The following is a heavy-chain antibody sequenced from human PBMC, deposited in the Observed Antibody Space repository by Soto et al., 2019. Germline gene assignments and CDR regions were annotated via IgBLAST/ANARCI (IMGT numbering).Heavy chain of an antibody. V-gene: IGHV1-3*01. Sequence: ASVKVSCKASGYTFTSYAMHWVRQAPGQRLEWMGWINAGNGNTKYSQKLQGRVTITRDTSASTAYMELSSLRSEDTAVYYCATSPDKVDYYYSGMDVWGQGTTVTVSS. J-gene: IGHJ6*02. D-gene: IGHD1-26*01. CDR1: GYTFTSYA. CDR2: INAGNGNT. CDR3: ATSPDKVDYYYSGMDV.